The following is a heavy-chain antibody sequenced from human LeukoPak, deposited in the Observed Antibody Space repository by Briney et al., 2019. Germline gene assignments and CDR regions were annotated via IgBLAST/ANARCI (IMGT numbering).Heavy chain of an antibody. CDR2: ISSSSDYI. J-gene: IGHJ4*02. CDR1: GFTFSTYA. D-gene: IGHD1-26*01. V-gene: IGHV3-21*06. Sequence: GGSLRLSCAGSGFTFSTYAMNWVRQAPGKGLEWVSSISSSSDYIGYADSVKGRFTISRDNAKNSVYLQMNSLRAEDTAVYYCAREVGGHKGYWGQGTLVTVSS. CDR3: AREVGGHKGY.